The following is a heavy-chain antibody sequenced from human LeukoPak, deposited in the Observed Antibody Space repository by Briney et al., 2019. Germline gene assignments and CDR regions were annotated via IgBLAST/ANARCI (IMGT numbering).Heavy chain of an antibody. CDR3: ARRVGYYYYYYMDV. CDR2: IHQSGNT. D-gene: IGHD1-26*01. J-gene: IGHJ6*03. Sequence: SETLSLTCTVSGYSISSGYYWGWIRQPPGKGLEWIGSIHQSGNTFYNPSLKSRVTISVDTSKNQFSLKLRSVTAADTAVYYCARRVGYYYYYYMDVWGKGTTVTVSS. CDR1: GYSISSGYY. V-gene: IGHV4-38-2*02.